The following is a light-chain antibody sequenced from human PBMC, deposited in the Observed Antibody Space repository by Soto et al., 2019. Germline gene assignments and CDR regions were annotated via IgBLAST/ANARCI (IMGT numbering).Light chain of an antibody. CDR3: NSFTDSSLYV. CDR2: EVT. CDR1: SSELGGYNY. V-gene: IGLV2-14*01. Sequence: QSVLTQPASVSGSLGQSITISCTGTSSELGGYNYVSWYQQHPGKAPRLVIYEVTNRPSGVSNRFSGSKSGNTASLTISGLQAEDEADYYCNSFTDSSLYVFGTGTQLTVL. J-gene: IGLJ1*01.